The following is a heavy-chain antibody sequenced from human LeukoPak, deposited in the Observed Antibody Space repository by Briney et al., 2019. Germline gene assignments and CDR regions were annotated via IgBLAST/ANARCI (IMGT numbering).Heavy chain of an antibody. CDR2: INPNSGDT. CDR1: GYTFSDYY. D-gene: IGHD3-16*02. Sequence: ASVKVSCKTSGYTFSDYYIHWIRQAPGQGLEWVGWINPNSGDTDYAQKFQGRVTVTRDTSISTAYMELGRLRSDDTAVYYCARVGKLPVYDYVWGSYRFPPGYYWGQGTLVTVSS. J-gene: IGHJ4*02. CDR3: ARVGKLPVYDYVWGSYRFPPGYY. V-gene: IGHV1-2*02.